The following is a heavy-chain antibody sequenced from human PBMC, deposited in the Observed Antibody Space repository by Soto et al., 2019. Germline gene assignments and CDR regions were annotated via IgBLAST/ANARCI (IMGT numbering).Heavy chain of an antibody. D-gene: IGHD3-16*01. CDR3: ARAPWAADY. Sequence: GGSLRLSCAASGFTVSTKYMSWVRQAPGKGLEWVSVIYSGGSTFYADSVRGRFTISRDNSKNTVNLQMNSLRAEDTAVYYCARAPWAADYWCPGPLVTLSS. CDR2: IYSGGST. CDR1: GFTVSTKY. V-gene: IGHV3-66*01. J-gene: IGHJ4*02.